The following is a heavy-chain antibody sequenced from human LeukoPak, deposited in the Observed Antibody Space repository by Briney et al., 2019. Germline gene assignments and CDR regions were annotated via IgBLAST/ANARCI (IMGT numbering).Heavy chain of an antibody. D-gene: IGHD3-16*01. CDR2: ISGSGGGT. J-gene: IGHJ6*03. CDR3: AKAPRFGDHATEYYYYYMHV. CDR1: GFTFTSYA. Sequence: GGSLRLSCAASGFTFTSYAMSWVRQAPGKGLEWVSSISGSGGGTFYADSVKGRFTISRDNSKNTLYLQMNSLGVEDTAVYYCAKAPRFGDHATEYYYYYMHVWGKGTTVTVSS. V-gene: IGHV3-23*01.